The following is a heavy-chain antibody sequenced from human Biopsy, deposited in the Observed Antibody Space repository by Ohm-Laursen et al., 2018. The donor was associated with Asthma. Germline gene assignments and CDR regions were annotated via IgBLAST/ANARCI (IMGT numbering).Heavy chain of an antibody. CDR2: IYYSGST. J-gene: IGHJ4*02. CDR1: YGSITSGGYY. CDR3: ARAQDYYDSRGYYRSFDY. D-gene: IGHD3-22*01. Sequence: SQTLSRTCPVSYGSITSGGYYWTWIRQHPGKGLEWIGFIYYSGSTYYNPSLKSRVSISIDTSKNQFSLKLSSVTAADTAVYYCARAQDYYDSRGYYRSFDYWGQGTLVTVSS. V-gene: IGHV4-31*03.